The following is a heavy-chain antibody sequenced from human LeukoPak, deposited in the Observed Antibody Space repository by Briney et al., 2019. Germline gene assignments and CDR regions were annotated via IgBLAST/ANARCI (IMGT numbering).Heavy chain of an antibody. V-gene: IGHV5-10-1*01. CDR1: GYRFTSYW. CDR2: LDPSDSYT. Sequence: GESLKISCKGSGYRFTSYWISCVRQMPGKGLEWMGRLDPSDSYTNYSPSFQGHLTISADKSISTAYLQWSSLKASDTAMYYCARHQLLGPCFKGVCSDAFDIWGQGTMVTVSS. J-gene: IGHJ3*02. CDR3: ARHQLLGPCFKGVCSDAFDI. D-gene: IGHD2-8*01.